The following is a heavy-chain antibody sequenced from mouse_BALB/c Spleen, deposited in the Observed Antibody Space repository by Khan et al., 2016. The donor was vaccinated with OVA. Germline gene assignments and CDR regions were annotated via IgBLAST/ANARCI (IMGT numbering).Heavy chain of an antibody. Sequence: QVKTGASVKISCKASGYSFTGYYMHWVKKSHGESLEWIGYISSYNGAASYNQKFKGRATFTVDTSSSTAHMQFHSLTSEDSAVYYCARGFYYYVTSLYAMDYWGQGTSVTVSS. V-gene: IGHV1S34*01. CDR2: ISSYNGAA. CDR1: GYSFTGYY. CDR3: ARGFYYYVTSLYAMDY. D-gene: IGHD1-1*01. J-gene: IGHJ4*01.